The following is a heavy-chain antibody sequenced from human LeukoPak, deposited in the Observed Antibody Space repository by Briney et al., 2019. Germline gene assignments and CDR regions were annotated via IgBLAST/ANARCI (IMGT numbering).Heavy chain of an antibody. CDR3: ARILYYDSSGPPDY. CDR1: GYTFTTYG. V-gene: IGHV1-18*01. CDR2: ISAYNGDK. Sequence: ASVEVSCKASGYTFTTYGISWVRQAPGQGLEWMGWISAYNGDKNYAQRLQGRVTMTTDTSTSTAYMELRSLRSDDTAVYYCARILYYDSSGPPDYWGQGTLVTVSS. J-gene: IGHJ4*02. D-gene: IGHD3-22*01.